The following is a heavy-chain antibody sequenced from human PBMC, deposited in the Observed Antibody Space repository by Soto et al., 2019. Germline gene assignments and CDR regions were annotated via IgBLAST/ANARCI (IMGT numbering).Heavy chain of an antibody. CDR1: GGSISSGGYY. D-gene: IGHD6-19*01. CDR3: ARSSSGWYVEFNFDY. J-gene: IGHJ4*02. CDR2: IYYSGST. V-gene: IGHV4-31*03. Sequence: QVQLQESGPGLVKPSQTLSLTCTVSGGSISSGGYYWSWIRQHPGNGLELIGYIYYSGSTYYNPSLTSRVTISVDTSKNQFSLKLSSVTAADTAVYYCARSSSGWYVEFNFDYWGQGTLVTVSS.